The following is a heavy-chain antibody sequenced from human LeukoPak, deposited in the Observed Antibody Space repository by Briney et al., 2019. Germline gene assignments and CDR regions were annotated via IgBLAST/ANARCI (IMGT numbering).Heavy chain of an antibody. CDR2: FIPIFGTA. CDR3: ARDLGRSGRFNYGMDV. Sequence: SVKVSCKASGGTFSSYASSWVRQAPGQGLEWMGGFIPIFGTANYAQKFQGRVTITADESTSTAYMELSSLRSEDTAVYYCARDLGRSGRFNYGMDVWGQGTTVTVSS. D-gene: IGHD3-16*02. CDR1: GGTFSSYA. V-gene: IGHV1-69*13. J-gene: IGHJ6*02.